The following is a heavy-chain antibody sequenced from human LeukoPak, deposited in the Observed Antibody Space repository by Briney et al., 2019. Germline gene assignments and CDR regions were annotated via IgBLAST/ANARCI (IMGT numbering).Heavy chain of an antibody. CDR3: ARDGDWNYGKAFDI. Sequence: AASVTVSCKASGGTFSSYAISWVRQAPGQGLEWMGGIIPIFGTANYAQKFQGRVTITADESTSTAYMELSSLRSEDTAVYYCARDGDWNYGKAFDIWGQGTMVTVSS. J-gene: IGHJ3*02. CDR2: IIPIFGTA. CDR1: GGTFSSYA. D-gene: IGHD1-7*01. V-gene: IGHV1-69*13.